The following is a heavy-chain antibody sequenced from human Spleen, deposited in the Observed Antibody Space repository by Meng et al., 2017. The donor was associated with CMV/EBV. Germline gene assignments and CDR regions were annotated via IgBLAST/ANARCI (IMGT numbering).Heavy chain of an antibody. V-gene: IGHV3-23*01. CDR3: AKYLDQYYYYYGMDV. CDR1: GFTFSSYA. J-gene: IGHJ6*02. D-gene: IGHD1/OR15-1a*01. CDR2: ISGSGGST. Sequence: GGSLRLSCAASGFTFSSYAMSWVRQAPGKGLEWVSAISGSGGSTYYADSVKGRFTISRDNSKNTLYLQMNSLRAEDTAVYYCAKYLDQYYYYYGMDVWGQGTTVTVSS.